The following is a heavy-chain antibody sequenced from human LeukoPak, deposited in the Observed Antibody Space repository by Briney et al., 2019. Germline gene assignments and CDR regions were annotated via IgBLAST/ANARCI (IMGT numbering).Heavy chain of an antibody. J-gene: IGHJ4*02. CDR1: GGSISSYY. D-gene: IGHD3-3*01. Sequence: SETLSLTCTVSGGSISSYYWSWIRQPAGKGLEWIGRIYTSGSTNYNPSLKGRVTMSVDTSKNQFSLKLSSVTAADTAVYYCARGSGLDFWSGYYTGREDYWGQGTLVTVSS. CDR2: IYTSGST. CDR3: ARGSGLDFWSGYYTGREDY. V-gene: IGHV4-4*07.